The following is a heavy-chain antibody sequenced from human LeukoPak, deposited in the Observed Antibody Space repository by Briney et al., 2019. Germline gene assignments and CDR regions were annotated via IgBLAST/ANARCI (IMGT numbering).Heavy chain of an antibody. J-gene: IGHJ4*02. CDR1: GFTFSSYS. CDR3: AREVDYYDSSGYYSG. CDR2: ISSSSSYI. V-gene: IGHV3-21*01. D-gene: IGHD3-22*01. Sequence: PGGSLRLSCAASGFTFSSYSMNWVRQAPGKGLEWVSSISSSSSYIYYADSVKGRFTISRDNAKNSLYLQMNSLRAEDTAVYYCAREVDYYDSSGYYSGWGQGTLVTVSS.